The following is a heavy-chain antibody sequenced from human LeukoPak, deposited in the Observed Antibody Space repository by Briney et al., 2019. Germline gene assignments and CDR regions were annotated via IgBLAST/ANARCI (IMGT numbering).Heavy chain of an antibody. V-gene: IGHV1-18*01. J-gene: IGHJ5*01. CDR1: GYTFNTNG. CDR2: INANTGST. Sequence: ASVKVSCKASGYTFNTNGLNWVRNAPGQGLEWMGWINANTGSTNYAQIFQGRVTMTTDTSTSTAYMELTSLTSDDTAIYYCARDAFQGSSWSNWFDSWGQGTLVIVSS. CDR3: ARDAFQGSSWSNWFDS. D-gene: IGHD6-13*01.